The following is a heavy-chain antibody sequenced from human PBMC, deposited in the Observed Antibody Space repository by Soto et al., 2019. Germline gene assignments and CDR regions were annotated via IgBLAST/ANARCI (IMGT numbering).Heavy chain of an antibody. CDR3: ARDGGSYGH. CDR1: GYTFTSFG. V-gene: IGHV1-18*01. CDR2: ISAYNGNT. Sequence: QVQLVQSGPEVKKPGASVNASCKASGYTFTSFGFSWVRQAPGQGLEWLGWISAYNGNTDYAQNFQGRITMTTDTSTSTAYMELRSLRFDDTAVYYCARDGGSYGHWGQGTLVTVSS. J-gene: IGHJ4*02. D-gene: IGHD1-26*01.